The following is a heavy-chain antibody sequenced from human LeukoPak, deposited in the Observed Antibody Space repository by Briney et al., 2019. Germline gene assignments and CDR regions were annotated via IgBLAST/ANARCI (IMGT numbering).Heavy chain of an antibody. D-gene: IGHD4-17*01. CDR1: GGPFSGYY. J-gene: IGHJ3*01. Sequence: PPETLSLTCAVYGGPFSGYYWSWIRQPPGKGLEWIGEINHSGSTNYNPSLKSRVTISVDTSKNQFSLKLSSVTAADTAVYYCARVDYGEEEAFDFWGQGTMVTVSS. CDR2: INHSGST. V-gene: IGHV4-34*01. CDR3: ARVDYGEEEAFDF.